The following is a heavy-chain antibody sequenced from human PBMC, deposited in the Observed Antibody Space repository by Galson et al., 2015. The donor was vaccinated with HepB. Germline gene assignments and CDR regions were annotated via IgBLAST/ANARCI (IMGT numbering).Heavy chain of an antibody. CDR1: GYTFTGYY. CDR3: ARGSLDSSGWYYFDY. Sequence: CKASGYTFTGYYLHWVRQAPGQGLEWMGWINPNSGGTNYAQKFQGWVTMTRDTSISTAYMELSRLRSDDTAVYYCARGSLDSSGWYYFDYWGQGTLVTVSS. CDR2: INPNSGGT. J-gene: IGHJ4*02. V-gene: IGHV1-2*04. D-gene: IGHD6-19*01.